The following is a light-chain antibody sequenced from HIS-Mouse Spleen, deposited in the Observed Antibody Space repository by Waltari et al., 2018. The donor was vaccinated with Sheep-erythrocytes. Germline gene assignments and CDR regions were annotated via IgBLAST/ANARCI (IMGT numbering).Light chain of an antibody. CDR2: AAS. V-gene: IGKV1-39*01. CDR1: QSISSY. J-gene: IGKJ1*01. CDR3: QQSYSTPRT. Sequence: DPVTITCRASQSISSYLNWYQQKPGKAPKLLIYAASSLQSGVPSRFSGSGSGTDFTLTISSLQPEDFATYYCQQSYSTPRTFGQGTKVEI.